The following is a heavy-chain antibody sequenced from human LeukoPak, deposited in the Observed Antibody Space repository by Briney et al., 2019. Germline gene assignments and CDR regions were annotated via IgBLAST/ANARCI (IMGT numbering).Heavy chain of an antibody. J-gene: IGHJ4*01. CDR2: ISGSGGST. CDR1: GFTFSGYA. CDR3: AEDLRSSNYYYFDY. D-gene: IGHD6-13*01. Sequence: GGSLRLSCAASGFTFSGYAMSWVCEAPGEGLEWVSAISGSGGSTYYADSVKGRFTISRDNSKNTLYLQMSGLRAEDTAVYYCAEDLRSSNYYYFDYWGQGTLVTVSS. V-gene: IGHV3-23*01.